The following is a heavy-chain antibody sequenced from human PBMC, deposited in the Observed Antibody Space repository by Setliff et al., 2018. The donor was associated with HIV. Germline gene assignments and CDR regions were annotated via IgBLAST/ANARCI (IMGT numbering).Heavy chain of an antibody. D-gene: IGHD2-15*01. Sequence: PSETLSLTCAVSGYSISSGYYWGWIRQPPGKGLEWIGSIYHSGSTNYNPSLKSRVTISVDTSKKQFSLKLSSVIAADTAVYYCARDRGTAYCSGGNCPYYMDVWGKGTTVTVSS. CDR2: IYHSGST. CDR1: GYSISSGYY. V-gene: IGHV4-38-2*02. J-gene: IGHJ6*03. CDR3: ARDRGTAYCSGGNCPYYMDV.